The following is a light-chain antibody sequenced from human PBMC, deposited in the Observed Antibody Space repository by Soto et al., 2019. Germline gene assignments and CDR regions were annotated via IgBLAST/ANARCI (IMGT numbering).Light chain of an antibody. CDR1: TSNIGTYA. V-gene: IGLV1-44*01. CDR3: AAWDDSLRAVV. CDR2: RNH. Sequence: QSVLTQSPSASGTPGQRVTISRSGSTSNIGTYAVNWYQQLPGTAPTLLIFRNHQRPSGVPDRFSGSKSGTSASLAISGPQSADEADYYCAAWDDSLRAVVFGGGTKLTVL. J-gene: IGLJ2*01.